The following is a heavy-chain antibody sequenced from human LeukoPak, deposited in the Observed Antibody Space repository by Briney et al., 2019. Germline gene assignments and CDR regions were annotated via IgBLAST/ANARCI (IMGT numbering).Heavy chain of an antibody. Sequence: ASVKVSCEASGYTFIDHYFHWVRQAPGQGLEWMGWINSNSGATRYAQKFQGRVALTRDRSMDTAYMELSSLRSDDTAVYYCARDLVIGISGGFYSYMDVWGKGTTVTVSS. CDR2: INSNSGAT. J-gene: IGHJ6*03. V-gene: IGHV1-2*02. CDR3: ARDLVIGISGGFYSYMDV. CDR1: GYTFIDHY. D-gene: IGHD2/OR15-2a*01.